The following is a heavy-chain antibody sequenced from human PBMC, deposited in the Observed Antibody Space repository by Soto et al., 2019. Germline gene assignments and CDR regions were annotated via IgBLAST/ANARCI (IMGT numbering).Heavy chain of an antibody. CDR3: ARDGIAAAAFDY. CDR1: GFTFSSYA. D-gene: IGHD6-13*01. V-gene: IGHV3-30-3*01. CDR2: ISYDGSNK. J-gene: IGHJ4*02. Sequence: QVQLVESGGGVVQPGRSLRLSCAASGFTFSSYAMHWVRQAPGKGLEWVAVISYDGSNKYYADSVKGRCTISRDNSKNTLYLHMNSLRAEDTAVYYCARDGIAAAAFDYWGQGTLVTVSS.